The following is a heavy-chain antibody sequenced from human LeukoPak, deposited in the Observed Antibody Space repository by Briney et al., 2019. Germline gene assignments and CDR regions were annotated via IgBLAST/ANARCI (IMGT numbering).Heavy chain of an antibody. Sequence: PSETLSLTCTVSGVSISSYYWSWIRQPPGKGLEWIGYIYYSGSTNYNPSLKSRVTISVDTSKNQFSLKLSSVTAADTAVYYCAREITIFGVAEYYFDYWGQGTLVTVSS. CDR2: IYYSGST. CDR3: AREITIFGVAEYYFDY. J-gene: IGHJ4*02. V-gene: IGHV4-59*01. D-gene: IGHD3-3*01. CDR1: GVSISSYY.